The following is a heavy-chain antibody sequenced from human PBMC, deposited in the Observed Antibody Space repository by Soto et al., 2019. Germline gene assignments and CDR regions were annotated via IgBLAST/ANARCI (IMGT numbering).Heavy chain of an antibody. CDR3: ARDRVVAANPWYYYYGMDV. V-gene: IGHV4-61*01. D-gene: IGHD2-15*01. Sequence: PSETLSLTCTVSGGSVSSGSYYWSWIRQPPGKGLEWIGYIYYSGSTNYNPSLKSRVTISVDTSKNQLSLKLSSVTAADTAVCYCARDRVVAANPWYYYYGMDVWGQGTTVTVSS. CDR1: GGSVSSGSYY. CDR2: IYYSGST. J-gene: IGHJ6*02.